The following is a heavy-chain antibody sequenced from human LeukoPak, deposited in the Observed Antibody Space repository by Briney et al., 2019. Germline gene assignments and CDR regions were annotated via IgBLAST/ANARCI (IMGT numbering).Heavy chain of an antibody. CDR3: ARESAEGDGGLYGMDV. CDR1: GFTFSSYA. J-gene: IGHJ6*02. D-gene: IGHD3-16*01. Sequence: GGSLRLSCAASGFTFSSYAMHWVRQAPGKGLEWVSVMYSGGSTYYADSVKGRFTISRDNSKNTLYLQMNSLRAEDTAVYYCARESAEGDGGLYGMDVWGQGTTVTVSS. CDR2: MYSGGST. V-gene: IGHV3-53*01.